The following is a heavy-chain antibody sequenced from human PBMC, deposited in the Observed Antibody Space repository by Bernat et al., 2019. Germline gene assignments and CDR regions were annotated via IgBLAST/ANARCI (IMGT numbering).Heavy chain of an antibody. V-gene: IGHV1-46*03. CDR2: INPSGGST. CDR1: GYTFTSYY. Sequence: QVQLVQSGAEVKKPGASVKVSCKASGYTFTSYYMHWVRQAPGQGLEWMGIINPSGGSTSYAQKFQGRVTMTRDTSTSTVYMELSSLRSEDTAVYYCARAMIREGGVPVRRYDDYWGQGTLVTVSS. CDR3: ARAMIREGGVPVRRYDDY. D-gene: IGHD3-10*02. J-gene: IGHJ4*02.